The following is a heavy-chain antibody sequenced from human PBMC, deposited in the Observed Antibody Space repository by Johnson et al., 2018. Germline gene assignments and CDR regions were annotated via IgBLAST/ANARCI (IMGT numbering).Heavy chain of an antibody. Sequence: QVQLVESGGGVVQPGRSLRLSCAASGFTFSSYAMHWVRQAPGKGLEWVAVISYDGSNKYYADSVKGRFTISRDNSKNMVYLQMNSLRAEDTAVYYCAKTPNPPYNWNGGDYYYYYGMDVWGQGTTVTVSS. V-gene: IGHV3-30-3*02. J-gene: IGHJ6*02. CDR2: ISYDGSNK. D-gene: IGHD1-1*01. CDR3: AKTPNPPYNWNGGDYYYYYGMDV. CDR1: GFTFSSYA.